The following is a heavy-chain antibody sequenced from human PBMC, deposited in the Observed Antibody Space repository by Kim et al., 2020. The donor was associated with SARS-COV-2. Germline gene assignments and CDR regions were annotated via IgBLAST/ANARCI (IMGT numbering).Heavy chain of an antibody. Sequence: GGSLRLSCAASGFTFSSYSMNWVRQAPGKGLEWVSSISSSSSYIYYADSVKGRFTISRDNAKNSLYLQMNSLRAEDTAVYYCARAWATIRGYSYGFDYWGPGTLVTVSS. V-gene: IGHV3-21*01. D-gene: IGHD5-18*01. CDR2: ISSSSSYI. J-gene: IGHJ4*02. CDR3: ARAWATIRGYSYGFDY. CDR1: GFTFSSYS.